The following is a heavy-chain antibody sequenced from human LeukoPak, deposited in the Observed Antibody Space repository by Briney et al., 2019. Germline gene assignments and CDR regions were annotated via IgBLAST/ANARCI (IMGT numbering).Heavy chain of an antibody. J-gene: IGHJ5*02. CDR1: GGSFSGYY. D-gene: IGHD3-22*01. CDR3: ARGDSGPFDP. Sequence: PSETLSLTCAVYGGSFSGYYWSWIRRPPGKGLEWIGEINHSGSTNYNPSLKSRVTISVDTSKNQFSLKLSSVTAADTAVYYCARGDSGPFDPWGQGTLVTVSS. V-gene: IGHV4-34*01. CDR2: INHSGST.